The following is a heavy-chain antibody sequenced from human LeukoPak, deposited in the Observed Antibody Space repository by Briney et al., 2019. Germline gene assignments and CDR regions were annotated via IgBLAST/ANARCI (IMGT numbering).Heavy chain of an antibody. CDR3: ARDRWNIVGATVDY. CDR2: IIPIFGTA. D-gene: IGHD1-26*01. Sequence: GASVKVSCKASGGTFSSYAISWVRQAPGQGLEWMGGIIPIFGTANYAQKLQGRVTMTTDTSTSTAYMELRSLRSDDTAVYYCARDRWNIVGATVDYWGQGTLVTVSS. V-gene: IGHV1-69*05. CDR1: GGTFSSYA. J-gene: IGHJ4*02.